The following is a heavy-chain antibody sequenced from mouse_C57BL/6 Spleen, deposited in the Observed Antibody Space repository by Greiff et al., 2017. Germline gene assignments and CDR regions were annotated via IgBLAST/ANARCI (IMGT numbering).Heavy chain of an antibody. Sequence: QVQLQQPGAELVKPGASVKLSCKASGYTFTSYWMPWVKQRPGQGLEWIGMIHPNSGSTNYHEKFKSKATLTVDKSSSTAYMQLSSLTSADSAVYYCARSLTAFDYWGQGTTLTVSS. V-gene: IGHV1-64*01. J-gene: IGHJ2*01. CDR1: GYTFTSYW. CDR3: ARSLTAFDY. D-gene: IGHD4-1*01. CDR2: IHPNSGST.